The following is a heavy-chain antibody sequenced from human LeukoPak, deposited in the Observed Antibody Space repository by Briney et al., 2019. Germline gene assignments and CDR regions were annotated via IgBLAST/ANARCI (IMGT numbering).Heavy chain of an antibody. CDR3: ARVCSGGSCYSVVDY. Sequence: SETLSLTCTVSGGSISSSSYYWGWIRQPPGKGLEWIGYIYYSGSTNYNPSLKSRVTISVDTSKNQFSLKLSSVTAADTAVYYCARVCSGGSCYSVVDYWGQGTLVTVSS. J-gene: IGHJ4*02. D-gene: IGHD2-15*01. CDR1: GGSISSSSYY. CDR2: IYYSGST. V-gene: IGHV4-61*05.